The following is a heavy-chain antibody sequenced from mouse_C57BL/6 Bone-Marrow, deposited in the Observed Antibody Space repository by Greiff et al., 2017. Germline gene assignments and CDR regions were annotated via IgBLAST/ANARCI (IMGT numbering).Heavy chain of an antibody. V-gene: IGHV1-69*01. Sequence: VQLQQPGAELVMPGASVKLSCKASGYTFTSYWMHWVKQRPGQGLEWIGEIDPSDSYTNYNQKFKGKSTLTVDKSSSTAYMQLSSLTSEDSAVYYCARQSGGTFDYWGQGTTLTVSS. CDR2: IDPSDSYT. J-gene: IGHJ2*01. CDR3: ARQSGGTFDY. D-gene: IGHD3-3*01. CDR1: GYTFTSYW.